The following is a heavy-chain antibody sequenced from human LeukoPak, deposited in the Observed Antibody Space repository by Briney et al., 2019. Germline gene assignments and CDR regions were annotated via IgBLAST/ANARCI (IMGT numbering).Heavy chain of an antibody. D-gene: IGHD2-2*01. CDR2: IRYDGSNK. Sequence: GGSLRLSCAASGFTFSSYGMHWVRQAPGKGLEWVAFIRYDGSNKYYADSVKGRFTISRDNSKNTLYLQMNSLRAEDTAVYYCAKDTGRYCSSTSCYLGLFDYWGRGTLVTVSS. V-gene: IGHV3-30*02. CDR1: GFTFSSYG. CDR3: AKDTGRYCSSTSCYLGLFDY. J-gene: IGHJ4*02.